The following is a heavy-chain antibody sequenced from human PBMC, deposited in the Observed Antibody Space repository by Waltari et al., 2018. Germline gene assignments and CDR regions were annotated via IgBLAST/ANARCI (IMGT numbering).Heavy chain of an antibody. CDR2: ISYSGTT. D-gene: IGHD6-19*01. J-gene: IGHJ4*02. Sequence: QLQLQESGPGLVKPSETLSPTCTVYGDSISGSNYYWGWIRQPPGQGLEWIGSISYSGTTYCNPSLKSRVTMSVDTSKNQFSLNLSSVTAADTAVFYCVRPGSSVGWYYFDYWGQGTLVTVSS. CDR1: GDSISGSNYY. V-gene: IGHV4-39*01. CDR3: VRPGSSVGWYYFDY.